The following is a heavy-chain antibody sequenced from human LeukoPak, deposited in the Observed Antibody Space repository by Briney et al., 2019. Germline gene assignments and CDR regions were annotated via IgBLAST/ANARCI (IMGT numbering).Heavy chain of an antibody. J-gene: IGHJ6*03. CDR1: GGSFSGYY. Sequence: PSETLSLTCAVYGGSFSGYYWSWIRQPPGKGLEWIGEINHSGSTNYNPSLKSRVTISVDTSKNQFSLKLSSVTAADTAVYYCASGRPLGVVVPAATRPSYYMDVWGKGTTVTVSS. D-gene: IGHD2-2*01. CDR2: INHSGST. CDR3: ASGRPLGVVVPAATRPSYYMDV. V-gene: IGHV4-34*01.